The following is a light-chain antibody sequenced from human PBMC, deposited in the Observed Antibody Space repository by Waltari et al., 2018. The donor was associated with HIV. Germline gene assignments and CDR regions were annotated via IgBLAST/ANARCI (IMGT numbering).Light chain of an antibody. CDR2: EVS. V-gene: IGLV2-23*02. CDR3: CSYANSSTSFYV. Sequence: QSALTQPASVSGSPGQSITISCTGTSSDVGTYNLVSWYQQPPGEAPKLILFEVSERPSGVSSRFSGSKSGNTASLTISGLQAEDEADYYCCSYANSSTSFYVFGRGTKVTVL. J-gene: IGLJ1*01. CDR1: SSDVGTYNL.